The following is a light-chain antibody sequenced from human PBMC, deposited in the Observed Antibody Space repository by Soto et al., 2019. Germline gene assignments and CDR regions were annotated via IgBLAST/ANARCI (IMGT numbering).Light chain of an antibody. CDR3: QKYNSVPS. CDR1: QGIRNY. V-gene: IGKV1-27*01. CDR2: AAS. Sequence: DIQMTQSPSSLSASVGDRVTISCRASQGIRNYVAWYQQRPGKVPKLLIYAASTLQSGVPSRFSGSVSGTDFTLTISSLQPEDVATYYCQKYNSVPSFGGGTKVEIK. J-gene: IGKJ4*01.